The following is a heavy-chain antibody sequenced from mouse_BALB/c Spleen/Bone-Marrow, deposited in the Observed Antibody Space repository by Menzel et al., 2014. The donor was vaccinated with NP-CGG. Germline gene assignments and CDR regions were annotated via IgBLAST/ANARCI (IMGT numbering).Heavy chain of an antibody. CDR1: GYTFTSYW. J-gene: IGHJ2*01. CDR2: IFPGTGTT. V-gene: IGHV1S132*01. Sequence: QVQLQQSGAELVKPGASVKLSCKTSGYTFTSYWIQWVKQRPGQGLGWIGEIFPGTGTTYYNEKFKDKATLTIDTSSSTSYMQLSSLTSEDSAVYFCARKGISTEIATAYYFDYGGQGSTLTVSS. D-gene: IGHD2-4*01. CDR3: ARKGISTEIATAYYFDY.